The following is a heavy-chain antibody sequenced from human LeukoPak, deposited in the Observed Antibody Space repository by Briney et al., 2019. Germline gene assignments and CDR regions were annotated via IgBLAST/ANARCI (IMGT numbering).Heavy chain of an antibody. Sequence: SQTLSLTCAISGDSVPSNSAAWNSIRQSPSSGLELLGRTYYRSKWYNDYAVSVRSRITINPDTSKNQFSLHLNPVTPEDTAVYYCSRYSSSWYDSFDYWGQGTLVTVSS. CDR3: SRYSSSWYDSFDY. D-gene: IGHD6-13*01. V-gene: IGHV6-1*01. CDR1: GDSVPSNSAA. CDR2: TYYRSKWYN. J-gene: IGHJ4*02.